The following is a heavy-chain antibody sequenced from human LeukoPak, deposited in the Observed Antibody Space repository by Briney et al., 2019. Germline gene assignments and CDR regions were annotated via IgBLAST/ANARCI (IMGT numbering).Heavy chain of an antibody. CDR2: ISAYNGNT. V-gene: IGHV1-18*01. Sequence: GASVKVSCKASGYTFTSYDINWVRQAPGQGLEGMGWISAYNGNTNYAQKLQGRVTMTTDTSTSTAYMELRSLRSDDTAVYYCARDSKSNYYDSSGYADYWGQGTLVTVSS. J-gene: IGHJ4*02. CDR3: ARDSKSNYYDSSGYADY. CDR1: GYTFTSYD. D-gene: IGHD3-22*01.